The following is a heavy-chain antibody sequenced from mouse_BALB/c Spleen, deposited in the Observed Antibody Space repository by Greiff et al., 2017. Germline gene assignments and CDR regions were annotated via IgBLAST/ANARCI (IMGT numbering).Heavy chain of an antibody. Sequence: QVQLQQSGAELVRPGSSVKISCKASGYAFSSYWMNWVKQRPGQGLEWIGQIYPGDGDTNYNAKFKGKATLTADKSSSTAYMQLSSLTSEDSAVYFSARGSSYHYWGQGTTLTVSS. CDR2: IYPGDGDT. V-gene: IGHV1-80*01. D-gene: IGHD1-1*01. J-gene: IGHJ2*01. CDR3: ARGSSYHY. CDR1: GYAFSSYW.